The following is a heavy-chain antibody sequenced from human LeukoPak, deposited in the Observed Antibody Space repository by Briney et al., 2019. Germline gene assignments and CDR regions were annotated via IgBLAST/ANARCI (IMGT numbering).Heavy chain of an antibody. CDR3: ARGYGDYEVTDY. CDR2: ISTSGSTI. V-gene: IGHV3-11*04. D-gene: IGHD4-17*01. CDR1: GFTFSNYY. J-gene: IGHJ4*02. Sequence: GVSLRLSCAASGFTFSNYYMSWIRQAPGKGLEWISYISTSGSTIYYADSVKGRFTISRDNAKNSLYLQMNSLRAEDTAVYYCARGYGDYEVTDYWGQGTLVTVSS.